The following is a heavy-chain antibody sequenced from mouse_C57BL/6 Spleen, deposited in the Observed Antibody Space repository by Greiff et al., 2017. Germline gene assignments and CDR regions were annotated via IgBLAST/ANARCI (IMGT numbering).Heavy chain of an antibody. V-gene: IGHV1-80*01. CDR2: IYPGDGDT. CDR3: ARSDYGSSYGY. D-gene: IGHD1-1*01. J-gene: IGHJ2*01. CDR1: GYAFSSYW. Sequence: VQRVESGAELVKPGASVKISCKASGYAFSSYWMNWVKQRPGKGLEWIGQIYPGDGDTNYNGKFKGKATLTADKSSSTAYMQLSSLTSEDAAVYFCARSDYGSSYGYWGQGTTLTVSS.